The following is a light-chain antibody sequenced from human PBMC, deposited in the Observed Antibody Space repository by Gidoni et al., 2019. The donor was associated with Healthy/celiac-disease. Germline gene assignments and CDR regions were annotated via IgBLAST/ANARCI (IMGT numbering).Light chain of an antibody. J-gene: IGLJ2*01. Sequence: QSVLTQPPSASGTPGQRVTISCSGSSSNNGSNTVNWYQQLPGTAPKLLIYSNNQRPSGVPGRFSGSKSGTSASLAISGLQSEDEADYYCAAWDDSLNGVVFGGGTKLTVL. CDR2: SNN. CDR1: SSNNGSNT. V-gene: IGLV1-44*01. CDR3: AAWDDSLNGVV.